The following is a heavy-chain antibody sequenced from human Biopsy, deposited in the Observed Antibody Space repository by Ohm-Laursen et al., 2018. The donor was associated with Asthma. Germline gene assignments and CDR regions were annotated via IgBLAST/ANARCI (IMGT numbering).Heavy chain of an antibody. V-gene: IGHV4-59*01. CDR3: ARGVDRVTGLLDHFDS. CDR1: GGSINNFY. D-gene: IGHD2-21*02. J-gene: IGHJ4*02. CDR2: VYYSGST. Sequence: GTLSLTCTVSGGSINNFYWSWIRQPPGKGLESIGHVYYSGSTNYNPYLKSRVTISIDASKNQFSLKLTSVTAADTAVYYCARGVDRVTGLLDHFDSWGQGTLVTVSS.